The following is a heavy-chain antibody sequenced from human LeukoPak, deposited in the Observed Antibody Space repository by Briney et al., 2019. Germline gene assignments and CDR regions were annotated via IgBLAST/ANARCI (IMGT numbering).Heavy chain of an antibody. Sequence: GGSLRLSCAASGFTVSSNYMTWVRQAPGKGLEWVSVMYSGGSTFYADSVQGRFTISRDSSKNTLYLQMNSLRAEDTTVYYCARKFYYDSSGSDAFDIWGQGTMVTVSS. J-gene: IGHJ3*02. CDR2: MYSGGST. D-gene: IGHD3-22*01. CDR3: ARKFYYDSSGSDAFDI. V-gene: IGHV3-53*01. CDR1: GFTVSSNY.